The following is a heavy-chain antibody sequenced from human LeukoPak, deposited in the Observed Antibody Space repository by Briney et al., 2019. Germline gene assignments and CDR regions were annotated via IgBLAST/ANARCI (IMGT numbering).Heavy chain of an antibody. CDR2: ISGSGGST. CDR3: AKNNIHSIAVAGTPVSYYFDY. V-gene: IGHV3-23*01. CDR1: GFTFTSYA. Sequence: GGSLRLSCAASGFTFTSYAMNWVRQAPGKGREWVSAISGSGGSTYYADSVKGRFTISRDNSKNTLYPQMNSLRAEDTAVYYCAKNNIHSIAVAGTPVSYYFDYWGQGALVTVSS. D-gene: IGHD6-19*01. J-gene: IGHJ4*02.